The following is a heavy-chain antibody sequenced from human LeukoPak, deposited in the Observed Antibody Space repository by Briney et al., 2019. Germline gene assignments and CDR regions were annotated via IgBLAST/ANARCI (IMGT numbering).Heavy chain of an antibody. Sequence: GGSLRLSCAASGFTLSSYAMHWVRQAPGKGLEWVAVISYDGSNKYYADSVKGRFTISRDNSKNTLYLQMNSLRAEDTAVYYCAKEDGAAMVAYWGQGTLVTVSS. J-gene: IGHJ4*02. CDR3: AKEDGAAMVAY. CDR2: ISYDGSNK. D-gene: IGHD5-18*01. V-gene: IGHV3-30*04. CDR1: GFTLSSYA.